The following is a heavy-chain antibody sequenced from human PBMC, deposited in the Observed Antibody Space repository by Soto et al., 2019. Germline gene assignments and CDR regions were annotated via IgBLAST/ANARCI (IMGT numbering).Heavy chain of an antibody. J-gene: IGHJ4*02. V-gene: IGHV4-59*01. CDR2: IHYTGST. D-gene: IGHD2-15*01. CDR3: VRVAGGGLFDY. Sequence: SETLSLTCTVSRGSINNSYWTWIRQPPGKRLEWIGYIHYTGSTNYNPSLRGRVTMSVDTSKNQFSLKLTSVTAADTAVYYCVRVAGGGLFDYWGPGNLVTVSS. CDR1: RGSINNSY.